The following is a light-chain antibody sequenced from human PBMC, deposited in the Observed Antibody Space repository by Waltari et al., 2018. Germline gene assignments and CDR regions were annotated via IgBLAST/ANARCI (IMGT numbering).Light chain of an antibody. V-gene: IGLV2-23*02. Sequence: QSALTQPASVSGSPGQSITISCTGPSSDVGSHNLVSWYHQPPGKAPKLMIYEVRKRPPGVSNRFSGSKSGNTASLTISGLQAEDEADYYCCSHAGSSTVVFGGGTKLTVL. CDR1: SSDVGSHNL. J-gene: IGLJ2*01. CDR3: CSHAGSSTVV. CDR2: EVR.